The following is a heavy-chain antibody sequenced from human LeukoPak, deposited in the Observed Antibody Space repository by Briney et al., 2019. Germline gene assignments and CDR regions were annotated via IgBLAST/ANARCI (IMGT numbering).Heavy chain of an antibody. CDR3: AKGDCSSTSCYGAFDI. D-gene: IGHD2-2*01. CDR1: GFTFSSYA. Sequence: PGGSLILSCAASGFTFSSYAMSWVRQAPEKGLEWVSAISGSGGSTYYADSVKGRFTISRDNSKNTLYLQMSSLRAEDTAVYYCAKGDCSSTSCYGAFDIWGQGTMVTVCS. V-gene: IGHV3-23*01. CDR2: ISGSGGST. J-gene: IGHJ3*02.